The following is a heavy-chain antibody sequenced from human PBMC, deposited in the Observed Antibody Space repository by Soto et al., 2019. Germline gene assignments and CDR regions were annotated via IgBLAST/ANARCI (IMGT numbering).Heavy chain of an antibody. D-gene: IGHD4-17*01. Sequence: EVQLVESGGGLVKPGGSLRLSCAASGFTFSSYSMNWVRQAPGKGLEWVSSISSSSSYIYYAVSVKGRFTISRDNAKNSLYLQMNSLRAEDTAVYYCARAGDYGFYYYYYMDVWGKGTTVTVSS. CDR3: ARAGDYGFYYYYYMDV. CDR2: ISSSSSYI. CDR1: GFTFSSYS. V-gene: IGHV3-21*01. J-gene: IGHJ6*03.